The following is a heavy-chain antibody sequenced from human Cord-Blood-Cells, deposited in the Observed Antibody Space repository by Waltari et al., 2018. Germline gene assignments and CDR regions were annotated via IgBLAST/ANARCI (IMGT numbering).Heavy chain of an antibody. V-gene: IGHV2-26*01. CDR3: ARIGLNWGPHDSHRGADY. J-gene: IGHJ4*02. CDR1: GFSLSNARMG. Sequence: QVTLKESGPVLVKPTETLTLTCTVSGFSLSNARMGVSWIRQPPGKALEWLAHIFSNDEKSYSTPLKSRLTISKDTSKSQVVLTMTNMDPVDTATYYCARIGLNWGPHDSHRGADYWGQGTLVTVSS. D-gene: IGHD7-27*01. CDR2: IFSNDEK.